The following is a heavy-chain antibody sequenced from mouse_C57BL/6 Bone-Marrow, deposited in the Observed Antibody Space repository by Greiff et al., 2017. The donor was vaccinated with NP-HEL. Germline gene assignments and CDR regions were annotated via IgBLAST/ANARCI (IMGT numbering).Heavy chain of an antibody. CDR3: ARGFYYSNYRTPNYFDY. CDR1: GFTFSSYA. D-gene: IGHD2-5*01. V-gene: IGHV5-4*01. CDR2: ISDGGSYT. J-gene: IGHJ2*01. Sequence: EVQGVASGGGLVKPGGSLKLSCAASGFTFSSYAMSWVRQTPEKRLEWVATISDGGSYTYYPDNVKGRFTISRDNDKNNLYLQMSHLKSEDTAMYYCARGFYYSNYRTPNYFDYWGQGTTLTVSS.